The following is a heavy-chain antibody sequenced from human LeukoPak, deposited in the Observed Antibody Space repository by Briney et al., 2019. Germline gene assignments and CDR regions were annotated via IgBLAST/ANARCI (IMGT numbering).Heavy chain of an antibody. D-gene: IGHD6-13*01. CDR3: ASTSSSWYDAFDI. CDR2: INHSGST. CDR1: GFTFSSFA. Sequence: PGGSLRLSCAASGFTFSSFALSWVRQPPGKGLEWIGEINHSGSTNYNPSLKSRVTISVDTSKNQFSLKLSSVTAADTAVYYCASTSSSWYDAFDIWGQGTMVTVSS. V-gene: IGHV4-34*01. J-gene: IGHJ3*02.